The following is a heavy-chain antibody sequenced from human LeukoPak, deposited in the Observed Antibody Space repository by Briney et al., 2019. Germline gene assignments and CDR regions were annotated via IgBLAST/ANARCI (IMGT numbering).Heavy chain of an antibody. Sequence: GGSLRLSCAASGFTFSSYAMSWVRQAPGKGLEWVSAISGRGGRTYYADSVKGRFTISRDNSKTTLYLQMNSLRAEDTAVYYCAAYRIQLWFTLDAFDIWGQGTMVTVSS. D-gene: IGHD5-18*01. V-gene: IGHV3-23*01. J-gene: IGHJ3*02. CDR2: ISGRGGRT. CDR3: AAYRIQLWFTLDAFDI. CDR1: GFTFSSYA.